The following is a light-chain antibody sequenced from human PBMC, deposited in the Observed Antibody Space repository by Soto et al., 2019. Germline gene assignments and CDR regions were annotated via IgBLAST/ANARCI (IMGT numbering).Light chain of an antibody. CDR2: DAS. CDR3: QKIDNLLFT. V-gene: IGKV1-33*01. J-gene: IGKJ2*01. CDR1: QDISNR. Sequence: DIQMTQSPSSLSASVGDRVTISCQASQDISNRLNWYQQKPGTAPKLLIYDASLLETGVPSRFSGGGSGTDFTFTISSLQPEDFATYYCQKIDNLLFTFGQGTKLEI.